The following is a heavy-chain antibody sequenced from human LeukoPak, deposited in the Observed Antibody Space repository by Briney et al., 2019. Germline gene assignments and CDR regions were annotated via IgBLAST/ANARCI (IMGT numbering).Heavy chain of an antibody. CDR3: ARQGQLVGYYYYYMDV. CDR1: GGSISSSIYY. J-gene: IGHJ6*03. V-gene: IGHV4-39*01. D-gene: IGHD6-6*01. CDR2: IYYSGST. Sequence: SETLSLTFTVSGGSISSSIYYWGWIRQPPGKGLEWIGSIYYSGSTYYNPSLKSRVTISVDTSKNQFSLKLSSVTAADTAVYYCARQGQLVGYYYYYMDVWGKGTTVTVSS.